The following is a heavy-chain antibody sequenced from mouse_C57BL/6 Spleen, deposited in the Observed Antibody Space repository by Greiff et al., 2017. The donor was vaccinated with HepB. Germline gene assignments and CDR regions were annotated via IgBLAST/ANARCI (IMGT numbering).Heavy chain of an antibody. CDR2: ISSGGSYT. D-gene: IGHD2-3*01. V-gene: IGHV5-6*01. Sequence: EVQRVESGGDLVKPGGSLKLSCAASGFTFSSYGMSWVRQTPDKRLEWVATISSGGSYTYYPDSVKGRFTISRDNAKNTLYLQMSSLKSEDTAMYYCARQIYDGPFAYWGQGTLVTVSA. J-gene: IGHJ3*01. CDR3: ARQIYDGPFAY. CDR1: GFTFSSYG.